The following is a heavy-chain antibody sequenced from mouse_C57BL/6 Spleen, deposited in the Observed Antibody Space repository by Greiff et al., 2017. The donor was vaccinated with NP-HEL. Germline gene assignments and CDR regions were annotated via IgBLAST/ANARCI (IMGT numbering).Heavy chain of an antibody. CDR2: IYPGSGST. V-gene: IGHV1-55*01. CDR3: ARPGSSYDWYFDV. D-gene: IGHD1-1*01. J-gene: IGHJ1*03. CDR1: GYTFTSYW. Sequence: QVQLQQPGAELVKPGALVKMSCKASGYTFTSYWITWVKQRPGQGLEWIGDIYPGSGSTNYNEKFKSKATLTVDTSSSTAYMQLSSLTSEDSAVYYCARPGSSYDWYFDVWGTGTTVTVSS.